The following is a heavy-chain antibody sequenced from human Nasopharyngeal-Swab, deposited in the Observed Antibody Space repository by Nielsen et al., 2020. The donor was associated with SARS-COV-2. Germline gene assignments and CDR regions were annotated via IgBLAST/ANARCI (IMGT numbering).Heavy chain of an antibody. V-gene: IGHV1-69*13. CDR1: GGTFSSSA. CDR3: ARDPHSSGWYNY. D-gene: IGHD6-19*01. CDR2: IIPIFGTA. J-gene: IGHJ4*02. Sequence: SVKVSCKASGGTFSSSAISWVRQAPGQGLEWMGGIIPIFGTANYAQKFQGRVTITADESTSTAYMELSSLRSEDTAVYYCARDPHSSGWYNYWGQGTLVTVSS.